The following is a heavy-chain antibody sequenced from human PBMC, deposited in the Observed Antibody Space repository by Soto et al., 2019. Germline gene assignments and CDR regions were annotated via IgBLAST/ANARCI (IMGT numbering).Heavy chain of an antibody. CDR2: IWYDGSNK. V-gene: IGHV3-33*01. CDR1: GFTFSSYG. J-gene: IGHJ4*02. CDR3: ARDLVDYYDSSGYYSDMYFDY. D-gene: IGHD3-22*01. Sequence: GGSLRLSCAASGFTFSSYGMHWVRQAPGKGLEWVAVIWYDGSNKYYADSVKGRFTISRDNSKNTLYLQMNSLRAEDTAVYYCARDLVDYYDSSGYYSDMYFDYWGQGTLVTVSS.